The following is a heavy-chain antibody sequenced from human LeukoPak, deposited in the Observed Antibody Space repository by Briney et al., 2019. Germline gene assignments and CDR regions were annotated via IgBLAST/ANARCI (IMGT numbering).Heavy chain of an antibody. CDR1: GFTFSSYW. Sequence: GGSLRLSCAASGFTFSSYWMHWVRQAPGKGLVWASRINSDGSSTSYADSVKGRFTISRDNAKNTLYLQMNSLRAEDTAVYYCARVAATIVGATTYYYGMDVWGQGTTVTVSS. V-gene: IGHV3-74*01. CDR2: INSDGSST. CDR3: ARVAATIVGATTYYYGMDV. D-gene: IGHD1-26*01. J-gene: IGHJ6*02.